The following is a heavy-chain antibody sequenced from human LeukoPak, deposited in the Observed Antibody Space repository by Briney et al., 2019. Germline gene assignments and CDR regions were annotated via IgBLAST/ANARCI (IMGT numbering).Heavy chain of an antibody. Sequence: GASVKVSCKASGYTFTSYYMHWVRQAPGQGLEWMGIINPSGGSTSYAQKFQGRVTMTRDTPTSTVYMELSSLRSEDTAVYYCARDKEWLRPEYTFDYWGQGTLVTVSS. J-gene: IGHJ4*02. D-gene: IGHD5-12*01. CDR1: GYTFTSYY. V-gene: IGHV1-46*01. CDR3: ARDKEWLRPEYTFDY. CDR2: INPSGGST.